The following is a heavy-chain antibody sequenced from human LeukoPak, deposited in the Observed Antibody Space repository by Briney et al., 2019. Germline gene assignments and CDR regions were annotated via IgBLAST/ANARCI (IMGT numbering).Heavy chain of an antibody. V-gene: IGHV4-30-4*01. Sequence: SQTLSLTCTVSGGSISSGDYSWSWIRQPPGKGLEWIGYIYYSGSTNYNPSLKSRVTISVDTSKNQFSLRLSSVTAADTAVYYCARVSQRLAAPDAFDIWGQGTMVTVSS. CDR2: IYYSGST. CDR3: ARVSQRLAAPDAFDI. J-gene: IGHJ3*02. CDR1: GGSISSGDYS. D-gene: IGHD2-15*01.